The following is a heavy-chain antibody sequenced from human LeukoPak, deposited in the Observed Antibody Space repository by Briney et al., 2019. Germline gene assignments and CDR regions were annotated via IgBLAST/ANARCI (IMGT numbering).Heavy chain of an antibody. V-gene: IGHV1-2*02. Sequence: ASVKVSCKASGYTFTGYYMHWVRQAPGQGLEWMGWINPNSGGTNYAQKLQGRVTMTTDTSTSTAYMELRSLRSDDTAVYYCARVRVVVAATYYYYYMDVWGKGTTVTISS. J-gene: IGHJ6*03. CDR3: ARVRVVVAATYYYYYMDV. D-gene: IGHD2-15*01. CDR1: GYTFTGYY. CDR2: INPNSGGT.